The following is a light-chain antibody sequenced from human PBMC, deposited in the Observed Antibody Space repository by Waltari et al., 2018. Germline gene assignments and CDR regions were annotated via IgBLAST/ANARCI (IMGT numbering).Light chain of an antibody. CDR3: CSYAGSITFWV. Sequence: QSALTQPRSVSGSPGQSVTISCTGTSSDVGGYNYVSWYQHHPGKAHKRIIYDVTKRPSGVPDRFSASKSDNTASLTISGLQAEDEADYYCCSYAGSITFWVFGGGTKLTVL. CDR2: DVT. J-gene: IGLJ3*02. V-gene: IGLV2-11*01. CDR1: SSDVGGYNY.